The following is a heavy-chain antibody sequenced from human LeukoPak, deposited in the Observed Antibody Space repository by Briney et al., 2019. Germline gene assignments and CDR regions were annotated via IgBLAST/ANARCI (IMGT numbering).Heavy chain of an antibody. CDR3: SRHEWLRFVDY. V-gene: IGHV4-39*01. J-gene: IGHJ4*02. CDR2: MSYSGTT. D-gene: IGHD5-12*01. CDR1: GGSILSSSYY. Sequence: SETLSLTCTFSGGSILSSSYYWGWIRQPPGKGLEWIGSMSYSGTTYHNPSLQSRVTLTVDPSKNQYSLMLNSVTAADTAVFYCSRHEWLRFVDYWGQGALVTVSS.